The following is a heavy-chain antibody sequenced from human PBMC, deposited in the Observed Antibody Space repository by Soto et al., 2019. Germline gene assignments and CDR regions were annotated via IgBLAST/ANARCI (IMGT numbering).Heavy chain of an antibody. CDR3: ARLDIVVVPAVGRSYYYGLDV. J-gene: IGHJ6*02. V-gene: IGHV4-34*01. D-gene: IGHD2-2*03. CDR1: GGSFSGYY. Sequence: PSETLSLACAVYGGSFSGYYWSWIRQPPGKGLEWIGEINHSGSTNYNPSLKSRVTISVDTSKNQFSLKLSSVTAADTAVYYCARLDIVVVPAVGRSYYYGLDVWGQGTTVTVS. CDR2: INHSGST.